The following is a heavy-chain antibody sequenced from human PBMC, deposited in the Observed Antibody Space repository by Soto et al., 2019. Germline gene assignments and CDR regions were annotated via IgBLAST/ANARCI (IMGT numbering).Heavy chain of an antibody. CDR3: XXXXXXXXXXX. V-gene: IGHV3-7*01. CDR2: INQDGSDN. CDR1: GFTFTNYW. J-gene: IGHJ3*01. Sequence: EVQLVESGGGLVQPGGSLRLSCAASGFTFTNYWMTWVRQAPGKGLEWVANINQDGSDNYYVDSVKGRFTISRDNAKNXXXXXXXXXXXXXXXXXXXXXXXXXXXXXXXGQGTMVTVSS.